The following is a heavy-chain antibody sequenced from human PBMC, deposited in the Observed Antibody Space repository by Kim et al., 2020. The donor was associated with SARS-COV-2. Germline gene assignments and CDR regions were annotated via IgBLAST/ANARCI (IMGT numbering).Heavy chain of an antibody. CDR3: ARGGALTVFADY. V-gene: IGHV3-11*01. D-gene: IGHD1-26*01. Sequence: YYADSVKGRFTISRDNADNSLYLQMRDLRVEDSAIYYCARGGALTVFADYWGQGTLVSVSS. J-gene: IGHJ4*02.